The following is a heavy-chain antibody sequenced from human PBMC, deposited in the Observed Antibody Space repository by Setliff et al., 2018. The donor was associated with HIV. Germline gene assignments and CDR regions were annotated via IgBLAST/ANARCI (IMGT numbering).Heavy chain of an antibody. J-gene: IGHJ2*01. Sequence: SETLSLTCAVSGYSLSSDYYWGWIRQPPGKGLEWIASIYHSGSTYYNPSLKSRVIISVDASKNQFSLKVTSVTAADTATYYCSRGPPFDRWGRGTLVTVSS. CDR1: GYSLSSDYY. CDR2: IYHSGST. V-gene: IGHV4-38-2*01. CDR3: SRGPPFDR.